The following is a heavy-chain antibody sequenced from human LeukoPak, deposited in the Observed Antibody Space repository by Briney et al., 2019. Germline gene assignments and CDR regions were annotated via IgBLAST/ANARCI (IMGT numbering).Heavy chain of an antibody. D-gene: IGHD3-10*01. CDR1: GGSFSDYY. CDR3: AREETRITMLRGVTYFEY. CDR2: INEAGSLK. Sequence: ETLSLTCAVYGGSFSDYYWNWVRQAPGKGLEWVTIINEAGSLKYYVDSVKGRFTISRDNTKNSLYLQMSTLRVEDTAVYYCAREETRITMLRGVTYFEYWGQGTLVTVSS. V-gene: IGHV3-7*01. J-gene: IGHJ4*02.